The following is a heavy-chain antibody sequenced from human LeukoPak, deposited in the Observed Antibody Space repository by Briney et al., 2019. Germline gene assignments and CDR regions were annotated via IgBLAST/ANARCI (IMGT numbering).Heavy chain of an antibody. CDR1: GFTFSTYW. V-gene: IGHV3-7*01. J-gene: IGHJ4*02. CDR2: IKHDGSEK. CDR3: ARERPGSASAFDY. Sequence: GGSLRLSCAASGFTFSTYWMSWVRQAPGKGLQWVANIKHDGSEKNYVDSVKGRFPISKDNAKNSLSLQMSSLRVEDTAIYYCARERPGSASAFDYWGQGTLVTVSS. D-gene: IGHD6-25*01.